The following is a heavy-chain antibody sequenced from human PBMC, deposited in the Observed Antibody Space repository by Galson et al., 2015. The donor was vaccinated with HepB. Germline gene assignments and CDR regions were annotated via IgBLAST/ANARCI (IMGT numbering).Heavy chain of an antibody. CDR3: WVGATTYDFDY. V-gene: IGHV3-74*01. D-gene: IGHD1-26*01. CDR2: INNDGSTT. Sequence: SLRLSCAASGFTFSDYWIHWVRQAPGKGLVWVSRINNDGSTTGYADSVRGRFTVSSDNAKNTVYLQMDSLRAEDTAVYHCWVGATTYDFDYWGRGTLVTVSS. J-gene: IGHJ4*02. CDR1: GFTFSDYW.